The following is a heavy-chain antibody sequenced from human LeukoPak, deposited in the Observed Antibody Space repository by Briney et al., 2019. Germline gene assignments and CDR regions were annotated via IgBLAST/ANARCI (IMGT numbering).Heavy chain of an antibody. CDR3: AIDLSYCSGGSCYGY. CDR1: GGPISSGDYY. V-gene: IGHV4-30-4*01. D-gene: IGHD2-15*01. CDR2: IYYSGST. J-gene: IGHJ4*02. Sequence: SETLSLTCTVSGGPISSGDYYWSWIRQPPGKGLEWIGYIYYSGSTYYNPSLKSRVTISVDTSKNQFSLKLSSVTAADTAVYYCAIDLSYCSGGSCYGYWGQGTLVTVSS.